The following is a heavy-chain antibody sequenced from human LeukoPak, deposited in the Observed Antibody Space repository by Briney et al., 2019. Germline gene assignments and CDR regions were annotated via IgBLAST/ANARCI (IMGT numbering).Heavy chain of an antibody. CDR2: ISSSSSTI. J-gene: IGHJ3*02. V-gene: IGHV3-48*01. D-gene: IGHD3-22*01. Sequence: GGSLRLSCAASGFTFSSYSMNWVRQAPGKGLEWVSYISSSSSTIYYADSVKGRFTISRDNAKNSLYLQMNSLRAEDTAVYYCARDANYYDSCGLDAFDNWGEGTMVTVSS. CDR1: GFTFSSYS. CDR3: ARDANYYDSCGLDAFDN.